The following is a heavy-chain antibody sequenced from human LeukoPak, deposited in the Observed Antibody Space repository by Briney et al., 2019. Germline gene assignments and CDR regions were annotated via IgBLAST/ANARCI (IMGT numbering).Heavy chain of an antibody. D-gene: IGHD1-26*01. CDR1: GFTFSSYG. CDR2: IWYDGSNK. CDR3: ARDSRELGNYYYYMDV. Sequence: GGSLRLSCAASGFTFSSYGMHWVRQAPGKGLEWVAVIWYDGSNKYYADSVKGRFTISRDNSKNTLYLQMNSLRAEDTAVYYCARDSRELGNYYYYMDVWGKGTTVTVSS. J-gene: IGHJ6*03. V-gene: IGHV3-33*01.